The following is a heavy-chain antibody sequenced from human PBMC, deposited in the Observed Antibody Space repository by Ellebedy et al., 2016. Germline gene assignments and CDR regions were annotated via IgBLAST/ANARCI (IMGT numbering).Heavy chain of an antibody. CDR1: GFTFRSYW. Sequence: GESLKISCVASGFTFRSYWMSWVRQAPGKGLEWVADIKEDGSDTDYVDSVEGRFTISRDNAKNSLYLQMNSLGAEDTSVYYCASQFGSSYQYWGQGTLVTVSS. D-gene: IGHD3-16*01. CDR2: IKEDGSDT. V-gene: IGHV3-7*03. CDR3: ASQFGSSYQY. J-gene: IGHJ1*01.